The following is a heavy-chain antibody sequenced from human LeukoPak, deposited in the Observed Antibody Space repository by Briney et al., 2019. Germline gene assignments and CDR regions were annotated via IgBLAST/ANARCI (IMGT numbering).Heavy chain of an antibody. CDR1: GGTFSSYA. J-gene: IGHJ5*01. Sequence: SVKVSCKASGGTFSSYAISWVRQAPGQGLEWMGRIIPILGVANYAQKFQGRVIITAEKSRRTAYMELNSLTSDDTAVYYCARGKYCSGGECYSVRTSYDGFDSWGQGTVVSVSS. D-gene: IGHD2-15*01. CDR2: IIPILGVA. V-gene: IGHV1-69*04. CDR3: ARGKYCSGGECYSVRTSYDGFDS.